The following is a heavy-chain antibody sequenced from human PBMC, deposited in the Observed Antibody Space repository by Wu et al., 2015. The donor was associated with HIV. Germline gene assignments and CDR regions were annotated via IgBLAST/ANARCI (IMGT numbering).Heavy chain of an antibody. CDR1: GGSFNNYA. CDR3: ASYYGPESSFDY. D-gene: IGHD3-10*01. V-gene: IGHV1-2*02. CDR2: INPNNGGT. J-gene: IGHJ4*02. Sequence: QVQLVQSGAEVKKSGSSVKVSCKASGGSFNNYAIAWVRQAPGQGLEWMGWINPNNGGTNYAQKFQGRVTMTRDTSISTAYMELSRLRSDDTAVYYCASYYGPESSFDYVGPGNAGHRLL.